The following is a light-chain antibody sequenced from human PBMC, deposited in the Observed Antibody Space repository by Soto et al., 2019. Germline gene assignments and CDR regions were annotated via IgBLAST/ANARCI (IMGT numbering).Light chain of an antibody. CDR3: VAWDDSLNGYV. J-gene: IGLJ1*01. Sequence: QSALTQPPSASGTPGQRVTISCSGSSSNIGSNTVNWYQQLPGTAPKLLIYSNNQRPSGVPDRFSGSKSGTSASLAISGLQSEEEADYYCVAWDDSLNGYVFGTGTKVTVL. CDR1: SSNIGSNT. CDR2: SNN. V-gene: IGLV1-44*01.